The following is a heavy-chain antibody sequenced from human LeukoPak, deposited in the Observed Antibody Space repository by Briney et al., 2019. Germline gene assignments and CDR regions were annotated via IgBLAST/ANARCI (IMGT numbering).Heavy chain of an antibody. CDR1: GGSISSSSYY. J-gene: IGHJ4*02. CDR3: ARSMVRGVRSPDY. CDR2: IYYSGST. V-gene: IGHV4-39*07. D-gene: IGHD3-10*01. Sequence: SETLSLTCTVSGGSISSSSYYWGWIRQPPGKGLEWIGSIYYSGSTYYNPSLKSRVTISVDTSKNQFSLKLSSVTAADTAVYYCARSMVRGVRSPDYWGQGTLVTVSS.